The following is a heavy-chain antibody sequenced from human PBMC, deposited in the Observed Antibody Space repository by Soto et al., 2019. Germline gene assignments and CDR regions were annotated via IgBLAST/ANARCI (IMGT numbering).Heavy chain of an antibody. V-gene: IGHV1-69*13. CDR1: GGTFSTFG. Sequence: SVKVSCKTSGGTFSTFGISWVRQAPGQGLEWMGGIIPFFGTAEYSQKFEDRITITADESTNTVYMDLRSLRAEDTAVYYCGKEVWFGESRCPSHWGQGALVTV. CDR2: IIPFFGTA. CDR3: GKEVWFGESRCPSH. D-gene: IGHD3-10*01. J-gene: IGHJ4*02.